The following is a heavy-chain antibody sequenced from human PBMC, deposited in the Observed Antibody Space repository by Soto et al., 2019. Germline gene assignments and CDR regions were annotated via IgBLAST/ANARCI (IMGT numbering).Heavy chain of an antibody. J-gene: IGHJ2*01. CDR3: AKEGDPLYSYFDL. D-gene: IGHD3-16*01. Sequence: QVQLVESGGGVVQPGRSLRVSCAASGFTFSTCGMHWVRQAPGKGLARVAVISYDGSNKYYADSVKGRFTISRDNSKNTLYLQMNSLRPEDTAVYDCAKEGDPLYSYFDLWGRGTLVTVSS. CDR1: GFTFSTCG. CDR2: ISYDGSNK. V-gene: IGHV3-30*18.